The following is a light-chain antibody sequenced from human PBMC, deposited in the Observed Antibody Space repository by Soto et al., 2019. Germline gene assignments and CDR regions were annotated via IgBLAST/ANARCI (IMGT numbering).Light chain of an antibody. CDR3: QQRSNWPPVT. Sequence: IVLTQSPATLSLSPGERASLSCRASQSVSSYLAWYQQKPGQAPRLLLYDASNRATGIPARFSGSGSGTDFTLTISSLEPEDFAIYYCQQRSNWPPVTFGGGTKVEIK. J-gene: IGKJ4*01. CDR1: QSVSSY. V-gene: IGKV3-11*01. CDR2: DAS.